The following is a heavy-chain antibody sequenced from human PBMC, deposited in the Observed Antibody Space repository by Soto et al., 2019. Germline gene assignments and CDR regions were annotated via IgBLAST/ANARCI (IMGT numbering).Heavy chain of an antibody. Sequence: SVKVSCTASGYTFTSYGISWVRQAPGQGLEWMGWISAYNGNTNYAQKLQGRVTMTTDNAKKSLYLQMNSLRPADTAMYYCSGGVGDAFWGQGTLVTVSS. CDR2: ISAYNGNT. V-gene: IGHV1-18*01. CDR1: GYTFTSYG. D-gene: IGHD1-26*01. CDR3: SGGVGDAF. J-gene: IGHJ4*02.